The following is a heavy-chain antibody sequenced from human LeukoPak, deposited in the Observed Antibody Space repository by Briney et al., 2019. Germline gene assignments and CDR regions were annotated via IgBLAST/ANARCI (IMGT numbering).Heavy chain of an antibody. CDR3: ARSGSSGYYVYNWFDP. J-gene: IGHJ5*02. Sequence: GESLKISCKGSGYSFTSYWIGWVRQMPGKGLEWMGIIYPGDSDTRYSPSFQGQVTISADKSISTAYLQWSSLKASDTVMYYCARSGSSGYYVYNWFDPWGQGTLVTVSS. CDR2: IYPGDSDT. V-gene: IGHV5-51*01. CDR1: GYSFTSYW. D-gene: IGHD3-22*01.